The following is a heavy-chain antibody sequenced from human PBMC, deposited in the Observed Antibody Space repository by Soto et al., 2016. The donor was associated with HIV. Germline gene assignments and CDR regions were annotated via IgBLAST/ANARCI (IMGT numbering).Heavy chain of an antibody. CDR2: INHSGST. D-gene: IGHD3-16*02. Sequence: QVQLQQWGAGLLKPSETLSLTCAVYGGSFSGYYWSWIRQPPRKGLEWIGEINHSGSTNYNPSLKSRVTISVDTSKNQFSLKLSSVTAADTAVYYCARVVRLGELSRPSFDYWGQGTLVTVSS. CDR1: GGSFSGYY. J-gene: IGHJ4*02. CDR3: ARVVRLGELSRPSFDY. V-gene: IGHV4-34*01.